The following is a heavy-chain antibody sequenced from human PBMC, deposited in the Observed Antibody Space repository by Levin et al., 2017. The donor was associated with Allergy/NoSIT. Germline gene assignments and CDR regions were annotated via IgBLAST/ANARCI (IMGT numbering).Heavy chain of an antibody. D-gene: IGHD6-19*01. CDR3: ARDIRFSSGYYFDY. V-gene: IGHV4-59*01. J-gene: IGHJ4*02. Sequence: ESLKISCTVSRGSLSTYYWAWIRQPPGKGLEWIGDIYYTGSTRYNPSLKSRVTILLDTSKNQFSLRLTSVTAADTAVYYCARDIRFSSGYYFDYWGQGTLVTVSS. CDR1: RGSLSTYY. CDR2: IYYTGST.